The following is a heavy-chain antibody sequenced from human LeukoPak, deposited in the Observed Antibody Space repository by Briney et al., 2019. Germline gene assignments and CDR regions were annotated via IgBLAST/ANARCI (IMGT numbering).Heavy chain of an antibody. Sequence: GGSLRLSCAASGFTVSSTYMSWVRQAPGKGLEWVANTKPDGSAEYYADSVRGRFSTSRDNANNLLYLQMNSLRAEDTAVYYCARDGGLHTNFDYWGQGTLVTVSS. J-gene: IGHJ4*02. D-gene: IGHD2-15*01. V-gene: IGHV3-7*01. CDR2: TKPDGSAE. CDR1: GFTVSSTY. CDR3: ARDGGLHTNFDY.